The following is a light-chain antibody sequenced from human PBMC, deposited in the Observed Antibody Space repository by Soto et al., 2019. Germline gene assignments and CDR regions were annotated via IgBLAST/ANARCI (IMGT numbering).Light chain of an antibody. CDR1: QSVSSTY. CDR2: GAS. J-gene: IGKJ4*01. CDR3: QQYGVSPT. V-gene: IGKV3-20*01. Sequence: EIVLTQSPGTLSLFLGERATLSCRASQSVSSTYFAWYRQKPGQSPSLLIYGASNRATGVPDRFSGSGSGTDFTLTISRLEPEDFAVYYCQQYGVSPTFGGGTKVEIK.